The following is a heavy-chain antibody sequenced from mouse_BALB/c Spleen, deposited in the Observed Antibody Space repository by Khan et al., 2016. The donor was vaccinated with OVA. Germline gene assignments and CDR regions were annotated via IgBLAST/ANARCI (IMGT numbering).Heavy chain of an antibody. CDR3: ARDTTATPY. CDR1: GFSLTSYG. Sequence: QVQLQESEPGLVAPSQSLSITCTVSGFSLTSYGVHWVRQPPGKGLEWLGIIWAGGSTNYNSALMSRLSISKDNSTSQVFLKMNSLQTDDTAMNYCARDTTATPYWGQGTLVTVSA. D-gene: IGHD1-2*01. J-gene: IGHJ3*01. CDR2: IWAGGST. V-gene: IGHV2-9*02.